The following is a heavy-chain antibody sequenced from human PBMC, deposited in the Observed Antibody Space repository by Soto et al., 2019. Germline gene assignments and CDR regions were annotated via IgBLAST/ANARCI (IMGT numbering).Heavy chain of an antibody. D-gene: IGHD3-22*01. V-gene: IGHV1-18*01. CDR1: GYTFTSYG. CDR3: ARDRVLYYYDSIGYCPSDY. CDR2: ISAYNGNT. J-gene: IGHJ4*02. Sequence: ASVKVSCKASGYTFTSYGISWVRQAPGQGLEWMGWISAYNGNTNYAQQLQGRVTMTTDTSTSTAYMELRSLRSDDTAVYYCARDRVLYYYDSIGYCPSDYWGQGTLVTVSS.